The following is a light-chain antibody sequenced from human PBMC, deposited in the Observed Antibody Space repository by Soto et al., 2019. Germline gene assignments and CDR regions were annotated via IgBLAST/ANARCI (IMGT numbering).Light chain of an antibody. Sequence: EIVLTQSPGTLSLSPGERATLSCRASQSVSSSYLAWYQQKPGQAPRLLIYGASSRATGIPDRFSGSGSGTDFPLTISRLEPEGFAVYYWQQYGSSPWAFGQGTKVEIK. V-gene: IGKV3-20*01. J-gene: IGKJ1*01. CDR1: QSVSSSY. CDR3: QQYGSSPWA. CDR2: GAS.